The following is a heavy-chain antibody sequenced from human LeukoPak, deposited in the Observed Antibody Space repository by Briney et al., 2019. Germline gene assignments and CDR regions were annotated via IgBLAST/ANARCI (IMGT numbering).Heavy chain of an antibody. D-gene: IGHD3-16*01. CDR1: GFSVSNYY. CDR3: ARDRAVTQVWVEFDS. V-gene: IGHV3-66*03. CDR2: IRDSGAT. J-gene: IGHJ5*01. Sequence: GGSLRLSCAGSGFSVSNYYMNWVRQVPGKGLELVSLIRDSGATFYADSVKGRFTISRDNSKNTIYLQMNRLRVEDTAVYFCARDRAVTQVWVEFDSWGQGTQVTVSS.